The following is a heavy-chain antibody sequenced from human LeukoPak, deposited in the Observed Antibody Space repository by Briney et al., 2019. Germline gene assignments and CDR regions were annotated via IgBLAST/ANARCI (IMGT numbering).Heavy chain of an antibody. J-gene: IGHJ4*02. CDR1: GYTFTDYH. CDR3: SSLTTVTPYYFDY. V-gene: IGHV1-69-2*01. D-gene: IGHD4-17*01. CDR2: VDPEDGET. Sequence: ASVKVSCKVSGYTFTDYHMHWVQQAPGRGLEWMGLVDPEDGETIYAEKFQGRVTITADTSTDTAYMELSSLRSEDTAVYYCSSLTTVTPYYFDYWGQGTLVTVSS.